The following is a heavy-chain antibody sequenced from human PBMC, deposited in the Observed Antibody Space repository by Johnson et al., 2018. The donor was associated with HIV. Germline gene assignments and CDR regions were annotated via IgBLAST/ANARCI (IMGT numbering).Heavy chain of an antibody. CDR2: IYSGGST. CDR1: GFTFSDYY. CDR3: ARDRRFGDPGAFDI. J-gene: IGHJ3*02. V-gene: IGHV3-66*01. D-gene: IGHD2-21*02. Sequence: VQLVESGGGLVKPGGSLRLSCAASGFTFSDYYMSWIRQAPGKGLEWVSVIYSGGSTYYADSVKGRFTISRDNSKNTLYLQMNSLRAEDTAVYYCARDRRFGDPGAFDIWGQGTMVTVSS.